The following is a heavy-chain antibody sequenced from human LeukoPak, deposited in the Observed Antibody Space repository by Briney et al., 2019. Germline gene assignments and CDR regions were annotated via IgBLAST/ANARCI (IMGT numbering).Heavy chain of an antibody. D-gene: IGHD6-13*01. CDR3: ARDIAAAGLFFDY. V-gene: IGHV3-11*01. Sequence: GGFLRLSCAASGFTFSDYYMSWIRQAPGKGLEGVSYISYSGSTIYYADSVKGRFTISRDDAKNSLYLQMNSLRAEDTAVYYCARDIAAAGLFFDYWGQGTLVTVSS. CDR2: ISYSGSTI. CDR1: GFTFSDYY. J-gene: IGHJ4*02.